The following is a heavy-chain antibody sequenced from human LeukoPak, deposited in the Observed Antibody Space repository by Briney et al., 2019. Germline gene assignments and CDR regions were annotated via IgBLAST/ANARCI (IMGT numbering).Heavy chain of an antibody. CDR1: GYTFSGYY. CDR2: INPNSGGT. D-gene: IGHD3-9*01. J-gene: IGHJ3*02. Sequence: ASVKVSCKASGYTFSGYYMNWVRQAPGQGLEWMGWINPNSGGTNYAQKFQGWVTMTGDTSISTAYMELSRLRSDDTAVYYCARVGLTGYYRGAFDIWGQGTMVTVSS. CDR3: ARVGLTGYYRGAFDI. V-gene: IGHV1-2*04.